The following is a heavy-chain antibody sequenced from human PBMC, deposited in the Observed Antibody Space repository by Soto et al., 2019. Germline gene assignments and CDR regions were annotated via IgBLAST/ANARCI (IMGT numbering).Heavy chain of an antibody. J-gene: IGHJ4*02. CDR2: TNGNLGTG. V-gene: IGHV1-69*06. D-gene: IGHD3-10*01. CDR1: GGTFSSYP. Sequence: QVQLVQSGAEVKRPGSSVQVSCKASGGTFSSYPISWVRQAPGQGLEWMGGTNGNLGTGNYAQKFRGRLTITTGISTTTAYMELSSLTSEDTAVYYCARRDSHGFFRYFDNWGQGTLVTVSS. CDR3: ARRDSHGFFRYFDN.